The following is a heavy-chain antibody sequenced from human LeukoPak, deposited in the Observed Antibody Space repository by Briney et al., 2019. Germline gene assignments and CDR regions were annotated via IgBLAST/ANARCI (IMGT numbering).Heavy chain of an antibody. CDR3: ARGAAYYDFWSGYEKDFWFDP. J-gene: IGHJ5*02. CDR2: ISSSSSTI. Sequence: GGSLRLSCAASGFTFSSYSMTWVRQAPGKGLEWVSYISSSSSTIYYADSVKGRFTISRDNAKNSLYLQMDSLRAEDTAVYYCARGAAYYDFWSGYEKDFWFDPWGQGTLVTVSS. V-gene: IGHV3-48*01. D-gene: IGHD3-3*01. CDR1: GFTFSSYS.